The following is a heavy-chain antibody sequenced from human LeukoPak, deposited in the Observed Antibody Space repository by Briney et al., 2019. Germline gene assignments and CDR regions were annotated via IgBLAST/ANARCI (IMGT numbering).Heavy chain of an antibody. Sequence: ASVKVSCKASGYTFTSYDINWVRQATGQGLEWMGWMNPNSGNTGYAQKFQGRVTMTRNTSISTAYMELSSLRSEDTAVYYCARGQDTTYYDFWSGYFFPNWFDPWGQGTLVTVSS. D-gene: IGHD3-3*01. V-gene: IGHV1-8*01. J-gene: IGHJ5*02. CDR3: ARGQDTTYYDFWSGYFFPNWFDP. CDR1: GYTFTSYD. CDR2: MNPNSGNT.